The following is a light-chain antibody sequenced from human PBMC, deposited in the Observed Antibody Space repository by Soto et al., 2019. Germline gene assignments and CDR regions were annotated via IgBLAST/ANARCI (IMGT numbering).Light chain of an antibody. Sequence: QSVLTQPASVSGSPGQSITISCTGTSGDVGAYNSVSWYQQHPGKVPKLIIYEVSNRPSGVSNRFSGSKSGYTASLTISGLQAEDEADYYCSSYTSSITRVFGGGTQLTVL. V-gene: IGLV2-14*01. CDR2: EVS. CDR1: SGDVGAYNS. J-gene: IGLJ3*02. CDR3: SSYTSSITRV.